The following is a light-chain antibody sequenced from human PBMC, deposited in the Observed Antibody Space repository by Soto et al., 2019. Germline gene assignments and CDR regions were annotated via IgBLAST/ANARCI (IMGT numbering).Light chain of an antibody. J-gene: IGLJ1*01. CDR2: EVT. CDR1: SSDVGRYNY. Sequence: QSVLTQPPSASGSPGQSVTISCTGTSSDVGRYNYVSWYQQHPGKAPKLIIYEVTKRPSGVPDRFSGSKSGSTASLTVSGLQAEDEADYYCSSRAGWNPYVFGTGTKVTVL. V-gene: IGLV2-8*01. CDR3: SSRAGWNPYV.